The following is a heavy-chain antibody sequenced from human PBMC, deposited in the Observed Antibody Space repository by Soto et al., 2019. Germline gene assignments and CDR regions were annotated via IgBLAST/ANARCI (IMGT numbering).Heavy chain of an antibody. J-gene: IGHJ4*01. Sequence: GESLKISCQTSGYSFTSYWIGWVRQMPGKGMEWMGNIYPYDSDTRYSPSFQGQVTISADTSITTAYLQWSGLRASDTAMYFCARHLVGSTRGNFDYWGQGTLVTVSS. CDR3: ARHLVGSTRGNFDY. CDR2: IYPYDSDT. D-gene: IGHD2-2*01. CDR1: GYSFTSYW. V-gene: IGHV5-51*01.